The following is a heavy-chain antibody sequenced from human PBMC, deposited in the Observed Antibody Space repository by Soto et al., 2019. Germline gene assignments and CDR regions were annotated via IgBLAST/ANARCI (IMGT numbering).Heavy chain of an antibody. D-gene: IGHD3-9*01. Sequence: QVQLQESGPGLVKPSETLSLTCTVSGGSISGYFWSWIRQPPGKGLEWIAYIYSREYTDYNPSLKSRVTISVDTSKGQFSLQLKSVTAADTAVYYCARHRDYDILTHYRKYYFDFWGQGTLVTVSS. CDR3: ARHRDYDILTHYRKYYFDF. J-gene: IGHJ4*02. V-gene: IGHV4-59*08. CDR2: IYSREYT. CDR1: GGSISGYF.